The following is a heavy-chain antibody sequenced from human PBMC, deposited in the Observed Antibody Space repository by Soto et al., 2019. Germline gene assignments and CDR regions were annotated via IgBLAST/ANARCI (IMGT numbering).Heavy chain of an antibody. V-gene: IGHV3-30*18. CDR2: ISHDGSDI. J-gene: IGHJ4*02. Sequence: QVQLVESGGGVVHPGRSLRLSCVTSGFRFSSFNMDWLRQTPGKGLEWVAAISHDGSDISYRDSVKGRFTISRDKSKNTVYLQMDSLRPDDAGVYYCAKESLDYYDLGRFYVPAFDYWGQGTPVSVSS. CDR1: GFRFSSFN. CDR3: AKESLDYYDLGRFYVPAFDY. D-gene: IGHD3-10*01.